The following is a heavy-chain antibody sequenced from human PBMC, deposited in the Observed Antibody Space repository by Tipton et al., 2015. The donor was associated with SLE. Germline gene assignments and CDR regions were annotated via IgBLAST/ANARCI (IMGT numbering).Heavy chain of an antibody. CDR2: IYYSGST. D-gene: IGHD3/OR15-3a*01. CDR3: TRVRGTGADFDY. J-gene: IGHJ4*02. V-gene: IGHV4-59*01. Sequence: PGLVKPSETLSLTCTVSGGSISSYYWSWIRQPPGKGLEWIGYIYYSGSTNYNPSLKSRVTISVDTSKNQFSLKLSSVTAADTAVYYCTRVRGTGADFDYWGQGTLVTVSS. CDR1: GGSISSYY.